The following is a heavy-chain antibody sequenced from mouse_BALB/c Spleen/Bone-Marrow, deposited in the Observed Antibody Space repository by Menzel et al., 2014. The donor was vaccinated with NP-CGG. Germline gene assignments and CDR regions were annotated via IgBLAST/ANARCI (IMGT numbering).Heavy chain of an antibody. D-gene: IGHD2-14*01. J-gene: IGHJ4*01. V-gene: IGHV5-17*02. Sequence: EVKLVESGGGLVQPGGSRKLSCAASGFTFSSFGMHWVRQAPEKGLEWVAYISSGSSTIYYADTVKGRFTISRDNPKNTLFLQMTSLRSEETAMYYCARWRYGYAMDYWGQGTSVTVSS. CDR1: GFTFSSFG. CDR3: ARWRYGYAMDY. CDR2: ISSGSSTI.